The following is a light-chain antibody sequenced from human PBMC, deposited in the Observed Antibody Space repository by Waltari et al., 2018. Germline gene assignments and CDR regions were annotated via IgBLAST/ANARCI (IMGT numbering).Light chain of an antibody. Sequence: IVFTQSPATLSLSQGECATLPCSASQNIGTYLAWYQQKPGQAPRLLIYDASYRATGIPARVSGSWSGTDFTLTISSLEPEGFAVYYCKQRSEWPLTFGGGTKVEVK. CDR1: QNIGTY. V-gene: IGKV3-11*01. CDR2: DAS. CDR3: KQRSEWPLT. J-gene: IGKJ4*01.